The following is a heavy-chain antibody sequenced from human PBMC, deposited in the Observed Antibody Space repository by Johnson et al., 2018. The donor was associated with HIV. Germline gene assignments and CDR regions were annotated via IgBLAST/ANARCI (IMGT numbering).Heavy chain of an antibody. CDR3: TTVTVTYRTFDI. CDR2: IKSKTDGGTT. V-gene: IGHV3-15*01. J-gene: IGHJ3*02. CDR1: RFTFSNAW. Sequence: VQLVESGGGLIQPGGSLRLSCAASRFTFSNAWMSWVRQAPGKGLEWVGRIKSKTDGGTTDYAAPVKGRFTISRDDSKNMLYLQMNSLKTEDTAVYYCTTVTVTYRTFDIWGQGTMVTISS. D-gene: IGHD4-17*01.